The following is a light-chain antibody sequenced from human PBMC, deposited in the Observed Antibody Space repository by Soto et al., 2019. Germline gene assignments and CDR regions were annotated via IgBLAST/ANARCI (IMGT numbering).Light chain of an antibody. CDR3: QQSYSSLYT. Sequence: DIQMTQSPSSLSASVGDRVTITCRASQIINTYLNWYQQKPGKPPKLLIFGASSLRSGVQSRFSVTGSGTDFTLTINSLQPDDFATYYCQQSYSSLYTFGQGTKLEIK. CDR1: QIINTY. V-gene: IGKV1-39*01. CDR2: GAS. J-gene: IGKJ2*01.